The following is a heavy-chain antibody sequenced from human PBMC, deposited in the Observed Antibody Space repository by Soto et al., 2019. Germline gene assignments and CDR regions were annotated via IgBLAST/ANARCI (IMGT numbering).Heavy chain of an antibody. CDR2: ISSSSSTI. V-gene: IGHV3-48*01. D-gene: IGHD3-3*01. CDR1: GFTFSSYS. CDR3: CYDFWSGKTGLNWFDP. J-gene: IGHJ5*02. Sequence: GGSLRLSCAASGFTFSSYSMNWVRQAPGKGLEWVSYISSSSSTIYYADSVKGRFTISRDNAKNSLYLQMNSLRAEDTAVYYCCYDFWSGKTGLNWFDPWGQGTLVTVSS.